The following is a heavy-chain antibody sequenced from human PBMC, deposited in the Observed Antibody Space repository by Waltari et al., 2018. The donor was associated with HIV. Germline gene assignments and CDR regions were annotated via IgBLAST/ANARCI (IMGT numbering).Heavy chain of an antibody. Sequence: QVQLVQSGAEVKKPGASVKVSCKASGYTFTGYYMHWVRPAPGQGLEWMGWINPNGGGTSYAKKFQGRVTRTRDTSISTAYMELSRLRSDDTAVYYCARTIVVVVAANYGMDVWGQGTTVTVSS. CDR2: INPNGGGT. J-gene: IGHJ6*02. CDR1: GYTFTGYY. V-gene: IGHV1-2*02. D-gene: IGHD2-15*01. CDR3: ARTIVVVVAANYGMDV.